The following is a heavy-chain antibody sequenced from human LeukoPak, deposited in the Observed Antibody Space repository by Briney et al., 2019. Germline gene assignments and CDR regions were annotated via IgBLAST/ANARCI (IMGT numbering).Heavy chain of an antibody. V-gene: IGHV4-39*01. Sequence: PSETLSLTCTVSGGSISSSSYYWGWIRQPPGKGLEWIGSIYYSGSTYYNPSLKSRVTLSVDTSKNQFSLKLNSVTAADTAVYYCATSGYGSRYWGQGTLVTVSS. D-gene: IGHD3-10*01. CDR2: IYYSGST. CDR1: GGSISSSSYY. J-gene: IGHJ4*02. CDR3: ATSGYGSRY.